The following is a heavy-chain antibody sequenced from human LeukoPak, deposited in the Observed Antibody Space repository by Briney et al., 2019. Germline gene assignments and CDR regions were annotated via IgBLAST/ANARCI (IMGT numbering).Heavy chain of an antibody. J-gene: IGHJ3*02. CDR1: GYSISSGYY. CDR3: ARGIAIFGGSDAFDI. V-gene: IGHV4-61*01. D-gene: IGHD3-3*02. Sequence: PSETLSLTCTVSGYSISSGYYWGWIRQPPGKGLEWIGYIYYSGSTNYNLSLKSRVTISVDTSKNQFSLKLSSVTAADTAVYYCARGIAIFGGSDAFDIWGQGTMVTVSS. CDR2: IYYSGST.